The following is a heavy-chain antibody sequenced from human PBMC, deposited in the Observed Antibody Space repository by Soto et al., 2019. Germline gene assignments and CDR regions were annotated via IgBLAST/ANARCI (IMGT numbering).Heavy chain of an antibody. V-gene: IGHV1-46*01. CDR2: INPSGGST. CDR1: GYTFTSYY. D-gene: IGHD3-10*01. Sequence: ASVKVSCKASGYTFTSYYMHWVRQAPGQGLEWMGIINPSGGSTSYAQKSQGRVTMTRDTSTSTVYMELSSLRSEDTAVYYCARVGGNYYYYYGMDVWGQGTTVTVSS. CDR3: ARVGGNYYYYYGMDV. J-gene: IGHJ6*02.